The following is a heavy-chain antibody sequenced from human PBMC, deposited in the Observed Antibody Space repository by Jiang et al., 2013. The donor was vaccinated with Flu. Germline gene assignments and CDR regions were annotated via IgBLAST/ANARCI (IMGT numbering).Heavy chain of an antibody. V-gene: IGHV1-69*06. J-gene: IGHJ4*02. CDR2: VNPIFGTT. D-gene: IGHD5-24*01. CDR1: GGSFSSFP. CDR3: ARSSWGYTYGPFDY. Sequence: GAEVKKPGSSVKVSCKASGGSFSSFPINWVRQAPGQGPEWMGGVNPIFGTTDYAQKFQGRVTIIADRSTSTAYMDLSSLRSEDTAVYYCARSSWGYTYGPFDYWGQGTLVTVSS.